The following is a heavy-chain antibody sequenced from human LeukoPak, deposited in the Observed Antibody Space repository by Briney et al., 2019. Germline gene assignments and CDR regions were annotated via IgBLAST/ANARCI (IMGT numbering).Heavy chain of an antibody. Sequence: GGSLRLSCAASGFTFSSYSMNWVRQAPGKGLEWVSSITSSSSYIYYADSVKGRFTISRDNAKNSLYLQMNSLRAEDTAVYYCASRGDSSSWYTAYSMDVWGKWTTVTVSS. CDR2: ITSSSSYI. V-gene: IGHV3-21*01. CDR1: GFTFSSYS. CDR3: ASRGDSSSWYTAYSMDV. J-gene: IGHJ6*04. D-gene: IGHD6-13*01.